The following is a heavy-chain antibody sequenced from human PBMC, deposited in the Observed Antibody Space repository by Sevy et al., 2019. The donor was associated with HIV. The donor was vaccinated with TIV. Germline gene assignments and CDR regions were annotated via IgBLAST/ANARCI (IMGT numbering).Heavy chain of an antibody. V-gene: IGHV3-23*01. CDR1: GFTFSSYA. CDR2: ISGSGGST. D-gene: IGHD2-21*02. J-gene: IGHJ6*02. CDR3: ARGPDCGGDCDIGFYYPLDV. Sequence: GGSLRLSCAASGFTFSSYAMSWVRQAPGKGLEWVSAISGSGGSTYYADSVKGRFTISRDNSKNTLYLQLNSLRYDDTALYYCARGPDCGGDCDIGFYYPLDVWGQGTTVTVSS.